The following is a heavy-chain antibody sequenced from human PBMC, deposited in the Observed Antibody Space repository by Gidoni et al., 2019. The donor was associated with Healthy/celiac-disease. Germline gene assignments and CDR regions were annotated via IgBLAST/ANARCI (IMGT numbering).Heavy chain of an antibody. V-gene: IGHV1-3*01. CDR3: ARDGGVVVVAAPDAFDI. CDR1: GYTFTSYA. D-gene: IGHD2-15*01. J-gene: IGHJ3*02. CDR2: INAGNGNT. Sequence: QVQLVQSGAEVKKPGASVKASCKASGYTFTSYAMHWVRQAPGQRLEWMGWINAGNGNTKYSQKFQGRVTITRDTSASTAYMELSSLRSEDTAVYYCARDGGVVVVAAPDAFDIWGQGTMVTVSS.